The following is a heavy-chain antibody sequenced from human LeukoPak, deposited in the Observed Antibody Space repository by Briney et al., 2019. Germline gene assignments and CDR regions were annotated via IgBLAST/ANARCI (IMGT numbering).Heavy chain of an antibody. J-gene: IGHJ5*02. CDR1: GYTFTSYG. V-gene: IGHV1-18*01. Sequence: ASVKVSCKASGYTFTSYGISWVRQAPGQGGEGMGWISAYNGNTNYARKLQGRVTMTTHTSTSTAYMELRSLRSDDTAVYYSARGLSGLGYCSSTSCPHNWFDPWGQGTLVTVSS. CDR2: ISAYNGNT. CDR3: ARGLSGLGYCSSTSCPHNWFDP. D-gene: IGHD2-2*01.